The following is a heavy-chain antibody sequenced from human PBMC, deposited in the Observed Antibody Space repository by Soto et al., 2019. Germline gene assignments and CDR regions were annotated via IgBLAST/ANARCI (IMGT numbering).Heavy chain of an antibody. V-gene: IGHV1-2*02. Sequence: GASVKVSCRASRCTFTGYYMHWVRQAPGQGLEWTGWINPKPGGTKYPQKFQGMVTMTRETSISTAYIELSRLRSDDTAVYYCARCRLYYDSSGYYYDDWGQGTLVTVSS. D-gene: IGHD3-22*01. J-gene: IGHJ4*02. CDR3: ARCRLYYDSSGYYYDD. CDR2: INPKPGGT. CDR1: RCTFTGYY.